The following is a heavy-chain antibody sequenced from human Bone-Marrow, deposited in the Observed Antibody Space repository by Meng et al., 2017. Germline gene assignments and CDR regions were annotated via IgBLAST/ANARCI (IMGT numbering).Heavy chain of an antibody. CDR3: ARDRGIAAAGQDNNWFDP. D-gene: IGHD6-13*01. CDR1: VGPISSGDYY. Sequence: QVQLQESGPGLVKPSQTLSLTSTASVGPISSGDYYWSWIRQPPGKGLEWIGYIYYSGSTYYNPSLKSRVTISVDTSKNQFSLKLSSVTAADTAVYYCARDRGIAAAGQDNNWFDPWGQGTLVTVSS. V-gene: IGHV4-30-4*01. J-gene: IGHJ5*02. CDR2: IYYSGST.